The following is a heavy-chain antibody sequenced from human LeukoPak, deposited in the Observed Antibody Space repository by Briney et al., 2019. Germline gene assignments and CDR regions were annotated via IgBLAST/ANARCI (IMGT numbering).Heavy chain of an antibody. CDR1: GYSFTNYW. V-gene: IGHV5-51*01. CDR3: ACRDLSSTWSYP. J-gene: IGHJ5*02. D-gene: IGHD6-13*01. CDR2: IYPGDSRV. Sequence: GESLKISCKGVGYSFTNYWIGWVRQMPGKGMEWMGVIYPGDSRVRYNPSFRGQVTISVDKSVSTAYLQWISLKASDTAMYYCACRDLSSTWSYPWGQGTLVTVSS.